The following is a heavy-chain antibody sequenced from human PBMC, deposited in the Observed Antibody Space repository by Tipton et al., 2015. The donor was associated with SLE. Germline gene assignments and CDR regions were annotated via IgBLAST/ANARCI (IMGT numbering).Heavy chain of an antibody. J-gene: IGHJ3*02. Sequence: QLVQSGGGLVQPGGSLRLSCAASGFTVSSNYMSWVRQAPGKGLEWVSVSYSGGSTYYADSVKGRFTISRHNSKNTLYLQMNSLRAEDTAVYYCARASSGWYLDIWGQGTMVTVSS. CDR2: SYSGGST. D-gene: IGHD6-19*01. CDR3: ARASSGWYLDI. V-gene: IGHV3-53*04. CDR1: GFTVSSNY.